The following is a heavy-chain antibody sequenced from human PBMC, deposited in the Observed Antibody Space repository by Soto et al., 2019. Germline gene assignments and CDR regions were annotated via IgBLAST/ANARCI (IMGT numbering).Heavy chain of an antibody. J-gene: IGHJ6*03. CDR3: ARGDCVGGTCASLAGSFYYYMDV. Sequence: EVKLGETWGGLVQPGGSLRLSCAASGFTFSNYWLYWVRQAPGKGLAWGSRINSDGSVSSYADSVKGRLTVSRDNVKNTLYLQMNSLREEDTAVYYCARGDCVGGTCASLAGSFYYYMDVWGKGTMVTVFS. D-gene: IGHD2-15*01. CDR2: INSDGSVS. CDR1: GFTFSNYW. V-gene: IGHV3-74*01.